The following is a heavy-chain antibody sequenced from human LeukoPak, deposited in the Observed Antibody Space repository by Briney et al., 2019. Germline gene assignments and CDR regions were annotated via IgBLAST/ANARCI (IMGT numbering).Heavy chain of an antibody. D-gene: IGHD2-15*01. Sequence: GASVKVSCKASGYTFTGYYMHWVRQAPGQGLEWMGWINPNSGGTNYAQKFQGRVTMTRDTSISTAYMELSRLRSDDTAVYYCTTYCSGDSCSFFDYWGPGTLVTVSS. CDR3: TTYCSGDSCSFFDY. CDR2: INPNSGGT. V-gene: IGHV1-2*02. J-gene: IGHJ4*02. CDR1: GYTFTGYY.